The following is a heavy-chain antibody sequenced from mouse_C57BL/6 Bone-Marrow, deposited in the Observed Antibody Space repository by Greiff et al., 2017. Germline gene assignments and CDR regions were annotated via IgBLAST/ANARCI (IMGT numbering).Heavy chain of an antibody. J-gene: IGHJ2*01. D-gene: IGHD1-2*01. V-gene: IGHV1-58*01. CDR2: INIGNGYT. CDR3: AGHYVDWIYFDY. CDR1: GYTFTSYG. Sequence: EVQLKESGAELVRPGSSVKMSCKTSGYTFTSYGMNWVKQRPGQGLEWIGYINIGNGYTEYNEKFKGKATLTADKSSSTAYMQLSSLTSEDSAIYICAGHYVDWIYFDYGGQGTTRTVSS.